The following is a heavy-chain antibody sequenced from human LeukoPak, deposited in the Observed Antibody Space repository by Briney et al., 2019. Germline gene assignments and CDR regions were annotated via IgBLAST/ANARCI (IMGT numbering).Heavy chain of an antibody. D-gene: IGHD3-10*01. CDR3: ARGLTMVRGVFDALDY. V-gene: IGHV1-18*01. Sequence: GASVKVSCKASGYTFTSYGISWVRQAPGQGLGWMGWISAYNGNTNYAQKLQGRVTMTTDTSTSTAYMELRSLRSDDTAVYYCARGLTMVRGVFDALDYWGQGTPVTVSS. J-gene: IGHJ4*02. CDR2: ISAYNGNT. CDR1: GYTFTSYG.